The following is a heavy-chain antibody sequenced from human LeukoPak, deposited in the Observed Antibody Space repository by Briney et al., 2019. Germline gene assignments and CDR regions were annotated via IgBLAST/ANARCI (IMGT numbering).Heavy chain of an antibody. D-gene: IGHD3-10*01. J-gene: IGHJ5*02. V-gene: IGHV2-70*11. CDR3: ARMTSGSYGKRGFDP. CDR2: IDWDDDK. CDR1: GFSLSTSGMC. Sequence: RGSGPTLVHPTQTLTLTCTFSGFSLSTSGMCVSWIRQPPGKALEWLARIDWDDDKYYSTSLKTRLTISKDTSKNQVVLTMTNMDPVDTATYYCARMTSGSYGKRGFDPWGQGTLVTVSS.